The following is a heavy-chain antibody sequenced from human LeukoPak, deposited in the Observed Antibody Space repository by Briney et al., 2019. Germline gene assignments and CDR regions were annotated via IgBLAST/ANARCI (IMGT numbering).Heavy chain of an antibody. V-gene: IGHV1-69*04. CDR1: GGTFSSYT. J-gene: IGHJ3*02. Sequence: SVKVSCKASGGTFSSYTISWVRQAPGQGLEWMGRIIPILGIANYAQKFQGRVTITADKSTSTAYMELSSLRSEDTAVYYCARDLDYGGNYDAFDIWGQGTMVTVSS. CDR2: IIPILGIA. CDR3: ARDLDYGGNYDAFDI. D-gene: IGHD4-23*01.